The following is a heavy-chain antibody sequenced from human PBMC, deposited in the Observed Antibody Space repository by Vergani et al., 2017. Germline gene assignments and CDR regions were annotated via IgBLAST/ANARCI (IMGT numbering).Heavy chain of an antibody. CDR3: AGDTHSWQRADR. Sequence: QAQLQESGPGLVKPSETLSLTSHVFGVSVTDYNCNWIRQAPGKGLGWIGSLSTTGGATPASHNPSLKSRVSISVDTSKSQFSLRLTSVTAADSAIYYCAGDTHSWQRADRWGQGLLVSVSS. J-gene: IGHJ5*02. D-gene: IGHD6-13*01. CDR2: LSTTGGA. CDR1: GVSVTDYN. V-gene: IGHV4-59*02.